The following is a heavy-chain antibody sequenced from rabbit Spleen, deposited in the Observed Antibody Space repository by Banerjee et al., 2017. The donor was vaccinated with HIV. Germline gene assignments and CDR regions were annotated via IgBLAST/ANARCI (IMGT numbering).Heavy chain of an antibody. Sequence: QSLEESGGGLVKPGASLTLTCKGSGFSFNSGYDMCWVRQAPGKGLEWIACIYAGSSGSTYSAIWAKGRFTISKTSSTTVTLQMTSLTAADTATYFCARDSGTSFSTYGMDLWGPGTLVTVS. CDR3: ARDSGTSFSTYGMDL. J-gene: IGHJ6*01. CDR1: GFSFNSGYD. D-gene: IGHD8-1*01. CDR2: IYAGSSGST. V-gene: IGHV1S40*01.